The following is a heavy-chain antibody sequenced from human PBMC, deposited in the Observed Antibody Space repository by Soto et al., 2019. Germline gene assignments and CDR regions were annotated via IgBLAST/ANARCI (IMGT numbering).Heavy chain of an antibody. CDR1: GGTFSSFC. CDR3: AREASGYDF. V-gene: IGHV1-69*13. J-gene: IGHJ1*01. D-gene: IGHD5-12*01. CDR2: IIPVFGRP. Sequence: SVKVSCKASGGTFSSFCISWVRQAPGQGLEWMGGIIPVFGRPNYAQRFRGRLTITADESTNTSYMELIDLTSEDTAVYYCAREASGYDFWGQGTQVTVSS.